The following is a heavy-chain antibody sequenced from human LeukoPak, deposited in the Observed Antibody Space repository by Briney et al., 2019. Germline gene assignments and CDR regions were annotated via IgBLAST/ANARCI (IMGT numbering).Heavy chain of an antibody. J-gene: IGHJ6*02. Sequence: PSETLSLTCTVSGGSISSSSYYWGWIRQPPGKGLEWIGSIYYSGSTYYNPSLKSRVTISVDTSKNQFSLKLSSVTAADTAVYYCARLVISKYYGMDVWGQGTTVTVSS. CDR2: IYYSGST. CDR1: GGSISSSSYY. D-gene: IGHD3-9*01. V-gene: IGHV4-39*07. CDR3: ARLVISKYYGMDV.